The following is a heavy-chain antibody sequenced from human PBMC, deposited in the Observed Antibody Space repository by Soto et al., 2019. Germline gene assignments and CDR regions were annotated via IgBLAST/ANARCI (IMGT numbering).Heavy chain of an antibody. CDR3: ARDARDYVPGYFDL. V-gene: IGHV3-33*01. CDR1: GFTFSSYG. J-gene: IGHJ2*01. D-gene: IGHD4-17*01. CDR2: IWYDGSNK. Sequence: QVQLVESGGGVVQPGRSLRLSCAASGFTFSSYGMHWVRQAPGKGLEWVAVIWYDGSNKYYADSVKGRFTISRDNSKNSLYLQMNSLRAEDTAVYYCARDARDYVPGYFDLGGRGTLVTVSS.